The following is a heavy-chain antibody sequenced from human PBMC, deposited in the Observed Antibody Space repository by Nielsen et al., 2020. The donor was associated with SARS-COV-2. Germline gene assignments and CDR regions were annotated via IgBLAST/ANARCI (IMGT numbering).Heavy chain of an antibody. CDR3: AIIWSGYTDAFDI. D-gene: IGHD3-3*01. V-gene: IGHV3-23*01. Sequence: GGSLRLSCAASGFTFSSYAMSWVRQAPGKGLEWVSSISGSGITTDYADSVKGRFTISRDNSKNTLYLQMNSLRAEDTAVYYCAIIWSGYTDAFDIWGQGTMVTVSS. J-gene: IGHJ3*02. CDR1: GFTFSSYA. CDR2: ISGSGITT.